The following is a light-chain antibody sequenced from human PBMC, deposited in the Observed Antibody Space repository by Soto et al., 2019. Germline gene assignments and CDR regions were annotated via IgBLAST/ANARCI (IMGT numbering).Light chain of an antibody. J-gene: IGKJ4*01. CDR3: QHYNNWPPLP. CDR1: QNIDNN. CDR2: GAS. Sequence: EIVMTQSPATLSVSPGDRVTLSCRASQNIDNNLAGYQQRPGQPPRLLLYGASTMANGIPARFSGSGSGTEFTLTISCLQSEDFAVDCCQHYNNWPPLPFGGGTKVELK. V-gene: IGKV3D-15*01.